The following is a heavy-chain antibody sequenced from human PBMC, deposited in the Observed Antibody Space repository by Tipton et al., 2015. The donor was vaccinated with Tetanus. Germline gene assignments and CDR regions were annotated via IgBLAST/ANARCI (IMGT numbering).Heavy chain of an antibody. Sequence: SLRLSCAASGFSLSNYGMHWVRQVPGRRLEWVAGIWYDGSNENYAGSVKGRFTIFRDTSKSTLYLRMNSLSVEDTAVYYCAKGRGPLRSSSASGGRGPRVTVSS. CDR3: AKGRGPLRSSSAS. J-gene: IGHJ4*02. CDR2: IWYDGSNE. CDR1: GFSLSNYG. V-gene: IGHV3-33*06. D-gene: IGHD2-21*01.